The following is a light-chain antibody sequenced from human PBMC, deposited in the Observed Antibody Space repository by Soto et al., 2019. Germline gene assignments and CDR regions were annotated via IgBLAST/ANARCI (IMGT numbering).Light chain of an antibody. V-gene: IGKV3-15*01. CDR2: GAS. J-gene: IGKJ1*01. Sequence: EIVMRQSPATLSVSPGQRATLSFMASQSVRTTVAWYHQRPGQAPRLLIYGASTRATGVPDRFSGGGSGTDFTLTVTSLQSEDFGIYYCQQYTDWPTTFGRGTKVDI. CDR3: QQYTDWPTT. CDR1: QSVRTT.